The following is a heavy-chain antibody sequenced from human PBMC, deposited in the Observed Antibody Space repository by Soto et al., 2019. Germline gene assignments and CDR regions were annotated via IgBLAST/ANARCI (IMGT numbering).Heavy chain of an antibody. D-gene: IGHD5-18*01. Sequence: EVPLVESGGGLVKPGGSLRLSCAASGFTFSNACMNWVRQAPGQGLEWVGRIKSKTDGGTTDYDARVKGRFTISRDDSNNKLYLQMNSLNTEDTAVYYCNTDLRDTWYFELWGRGTLVTVSS. V-gene: IGHV3-15*07. CDR2: IKSKTDGGTT. CDR3: NTDLRDTWYFEL. J-gene: IGHJ2*01. CDR1: GFTFSNAC.